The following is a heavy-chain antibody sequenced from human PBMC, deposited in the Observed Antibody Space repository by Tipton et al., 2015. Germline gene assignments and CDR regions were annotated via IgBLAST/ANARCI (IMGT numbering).Heavy chain of an antibody. CDR1: GGSFSGYF. D-gene: IGHD4-23*01. Sequence: TLSLTCAVYGGSFSGYFWSWIRQPPGKGLEWIGEINHSGSTNYNPSLKSRVTISVDTSKNQFSLILTSVTAADTAVYYCARARGRHGGLFDSWGQGILVTVSS. CDR2: INHSGST. J-gene: IGHJ4*02. V-gene: IGHV4-34*01. CDR3: ARARGRHGGLFDS.